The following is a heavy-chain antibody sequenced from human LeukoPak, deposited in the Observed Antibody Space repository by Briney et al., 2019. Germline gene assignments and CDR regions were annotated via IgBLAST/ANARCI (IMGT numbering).Heavy chain of an antibody. CDR2: INHSGST. D-gene: IGHD3-10*01. CDR1: GGSFSGYY. CDR3: ARRSLLWFGELLMTYWYFDL. J-gene: IGHJ2*01. V-gene: IGHV4-34*01. Sequence: SETLSLTCAVYGGSFSGYYWSWIRQPPGKGLEWIGEINHSGSTNYNPSLKSRVTISVDTSKNQFSLKLSSVTAADTAVYYCARRSLLWFGELLMTYWYFDLWGRGTLVTVSS.